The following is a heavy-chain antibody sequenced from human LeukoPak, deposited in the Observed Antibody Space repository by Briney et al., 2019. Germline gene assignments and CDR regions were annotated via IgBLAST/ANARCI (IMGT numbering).Heavy chain of an antibody. CDR3: ARAGGKYSSSSGDY. Sequence: GGSLRLSCAASGFTFSSYAMHWVRQAPGKGLEWVAVITYDGSNKYYADSVKGRFTISRDNSKNPLYLQMNSLRAEDTAVYYCARAGGKYSSSSGDYWGQGTLVTVSS. J-gene: IGHJ4*02. V-gene: IGHV3-30-3*01. CDR1: GFTFSSYA. CDR2: ITYDGSNK. D-gene: IGHD6-6*01.